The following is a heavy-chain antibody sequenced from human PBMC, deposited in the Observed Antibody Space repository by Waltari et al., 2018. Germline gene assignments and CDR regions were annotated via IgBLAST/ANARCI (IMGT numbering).Heavy chain of an antibody. J-gene: IGHJ4*02. D-gene: IGHD6-13*01. Sequence: QVQLVESGGGVVQPGRSLRLSCAASGFTFSSYAMHWVRQAPGKGLEWVAVISDDGSNKYDADSVKGRVTISRDNSKNTLYLQMNSLRAEDTAVYYCAREGAAAGTGYFDYWGQGTLVTVSS. CDR1: GFTFSSYA. CDR2: ISDDGSNK. CDR3: AREGAAAGTGYFDY. V-gene: IGHV3-30-3*01.